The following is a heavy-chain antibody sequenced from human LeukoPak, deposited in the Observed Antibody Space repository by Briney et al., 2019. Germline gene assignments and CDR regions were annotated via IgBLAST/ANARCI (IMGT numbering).Heavy chain of an antibody. CDR3: ARGQRAVTMIVVVGDYYYYGMDV. Sequence: GGSLRLSCAASGFTFSSYSMNWVRQAPGKGLEWVSSISSSSSYIYYADSVKGRFTISRDNAKNSLYLQMNSLRAEDTAVYYCARGQRAVTMIVVVGDYYYYGMDVWGQGTTVTVSS. D-gene: IGHD3-22*01. J-gene: IGHJ6*02. CDR2: ISSSSSYI. V-gene: IGHV3-21*01. CDR1: GFTFSSYS.